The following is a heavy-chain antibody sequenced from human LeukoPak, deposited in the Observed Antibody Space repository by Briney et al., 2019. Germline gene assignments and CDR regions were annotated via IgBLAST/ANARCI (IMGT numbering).Heavy chain of an antibody. Sequence: GGSLRLSCAASGFTFSYAWMSWVRQAPGKGLEWVGHIKSKPDGGTTDYAAPVRSRFTNSRDDSKNTLYLQMNSLKTEDTAVYYCTTGYGGRWGQGTLVTVSS. D-gene: IGHD4-23*01. V-gene: IGHV3-15*01. CDR3: TTGYGGR. CDR2: IKSKPDGGTT. J-gene: IGHJ4*02. CDR1: GFTFSYAW.